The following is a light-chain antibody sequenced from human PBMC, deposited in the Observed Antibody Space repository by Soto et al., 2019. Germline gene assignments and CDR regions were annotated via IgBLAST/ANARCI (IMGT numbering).Light chain of an antibody. Sequence: QSALTQPASVSGSPGRSITISCTGTSSDVGGYNYVSWYQQHPGEAPKLIIHDVSNRPSGVSNRFSGSKSGNTASLTISGLQAEDEADYYCSSYATSSTLEVVFGGGTKLTVL. CDR2: DVS. V-gene: IGLV2-14*03. CDR1: SSDVGGYNY. CDR3: SSYATSSTLEVV. J-gene: IGLJ2*01.